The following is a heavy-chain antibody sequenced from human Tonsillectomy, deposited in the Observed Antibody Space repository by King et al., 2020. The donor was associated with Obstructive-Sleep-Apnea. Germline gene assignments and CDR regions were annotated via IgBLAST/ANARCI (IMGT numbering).Heavy chain of an antibody. CDR2: IRYDGSDQ. V-gene: IGHV3-30*02. CDR3: AKESDSGSYYPSYFDY. CDR1: GFTFSSYG. D-gene: IGHD1-26*01. Sequence: VQLVESGGGVVQPGGSLRFSCAASGFTFSSYGMHCVRQAPGKGLVWVAFIRYDGSDQYYADSVKGRFTISRDNSNNTLYLQMNSLGAEDTAVYYCAKESDSGSYYPSYFDYWGQGTLVTVSS. J-gene: IGHJ4*02.